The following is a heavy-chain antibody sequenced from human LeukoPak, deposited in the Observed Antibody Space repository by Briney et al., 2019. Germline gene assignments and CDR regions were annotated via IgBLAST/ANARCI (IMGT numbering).Heavy chain of an antibody. CDR2: IKQDGSEK. D-gene: IGHD3-9*01. Sequence: GGSLRLSCAASGFTFSSYGMHWVRQAPGKGLEWVANIKQDGSEKYYVDSVKGRFTISRDNAKNSLYLQMNSLRAEDTAVYYCARGGPSVRYFDWLSSARRNDYWGQGTLVTVSS. V-gene: IGHV3-7*04. CDR1: GFTFSSYG. CDR3: ARGGPSVRYFDWLSSARRNDY. J-gene: IGHJ4*02.